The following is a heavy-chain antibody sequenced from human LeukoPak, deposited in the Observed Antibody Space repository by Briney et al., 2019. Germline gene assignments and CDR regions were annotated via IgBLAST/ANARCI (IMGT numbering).Heavy chain of an antibody. CDR2: INPNSGGT. CDR1: GYTFTGYY. Sequence: ASVKVSFKASGYTFTGYYMHWVRQAPGQGLEWMGWINPNSGGTNYAQKFQGRVTMTRDTSISTAYMELSRLRSDDTAVYYCARGVVPYNWFDPWGQGTLVTVSS. J-gene: IGHJ5*02. CDR3: ARGVVPYNWFDP. V-gene: IGHV1-2*02. D-gene: IGHD2-15*01.